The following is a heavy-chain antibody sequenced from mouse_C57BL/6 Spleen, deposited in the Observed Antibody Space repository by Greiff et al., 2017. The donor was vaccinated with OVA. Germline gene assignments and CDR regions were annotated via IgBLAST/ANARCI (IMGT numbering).Heavy chain of an antibody. CDR2: IRNKANNHAT. J-gene: IGHJ4*01. Sequence: EVNVVESGGGLVQPGGSMKLSCAASGFTFSDAWMDWVRQSPEKGLEWVAEIRNKANNHATYYAESVKGRFTISRDDSKSSVYLQMNSLRAEDTGIYYCTRPFMVYYAMDYWGQGTSVTVSS. CDR3: TRPFMVYYAMDY. CDR1: GFTFSDAW. V-gene: IGHV6-6*01. D-gene: IGHD1-1*02.